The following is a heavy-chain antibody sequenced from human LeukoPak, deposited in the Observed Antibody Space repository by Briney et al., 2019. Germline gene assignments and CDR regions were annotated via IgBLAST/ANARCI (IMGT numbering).Heavy chain of an antibody. CDR2: ISAYNGNT. CDR1: GYTFTSYG. V-gene: IGHV1-18*01. Sequence: ASVKVSCKASGYTFTSYGISWVRQAPGQGLEWMGWISAYNGNTNYAQKLQGRVTMTTDTSTSTAYMELRSLRSDDTAVYYCVRDGEGVAISVNYWFDPWGQGTLVTVSS. CDR3: VRDGEGVAISVNYWFDP. J-gene: IGHJ5*02. D-gene: IGHD3-10*01.